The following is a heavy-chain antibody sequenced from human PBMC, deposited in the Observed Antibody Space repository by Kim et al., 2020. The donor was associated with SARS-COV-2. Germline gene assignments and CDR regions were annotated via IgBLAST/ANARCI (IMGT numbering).Heavy chain of an antibody. CDR3: ARGGYSSGWGENWFDP. V-gene: IGHV4-39*01. J-gene: IGHJ5*02. D-gene: IGHD6-19*01. Sequence: SRVTISVDTYKNQFSLKLSSVTAADTAVYYCARGGYSSGWGENWFDPWGQGTLVTVSS.